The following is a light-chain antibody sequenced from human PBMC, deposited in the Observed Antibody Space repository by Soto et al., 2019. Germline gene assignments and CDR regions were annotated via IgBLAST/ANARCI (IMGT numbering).Light chain of an antibody. Sequence: DIQMTQSPSSLSASVGDRVTITCRTSQSIRNFLNWYQQKPGTVPKLLIFTSSTLESGVPSRFSGGGSGTDFTLTINNLQPEDFATYYCQQSYSTPNNFGQGTRLDIK. V-gene: IGKV1-39*01. CDR1: QSIRNF. CDR2: TSS. J-gene: IGKJ5*01. CDR3: QQSYSTPNN.